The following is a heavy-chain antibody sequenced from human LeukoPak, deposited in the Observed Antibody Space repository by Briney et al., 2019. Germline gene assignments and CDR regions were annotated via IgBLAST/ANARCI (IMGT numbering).Heavy chain of an antibody. CDR1: GYTLTELS. CDR2: FDPEDGET. J-gene: IGHJ4*02. CDR3: ATGPLYGSGSYSSY. D-gene: IGHD3-10*01. Sequence: ASVKVSCKVSGYTLTELSMHWVRQAPGKGLEWMGGFDPEDGETIYAQKFQGRVTMTEDTSTDTAYMELSSLRSEDTAAYYCATGPLYGSGSYSSYWGQGTLVTVSS. V-gene: IGHV1-24*01.